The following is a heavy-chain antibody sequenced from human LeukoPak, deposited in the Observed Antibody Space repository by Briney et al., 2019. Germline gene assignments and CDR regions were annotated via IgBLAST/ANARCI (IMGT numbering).Heavy chain of an antibody. CDR3: AREAAKPNNWFDP. Sequence: GGSLRLSCAASGFTFSSYEMHWVRQAPGKGLEWVSYISTSGSTIFYGDSVKGRFTISRDNAKNSLFLQMNSLRVEDTAVYYCAREAAKPNNWFDPWGQGTLVTVPS. J-gene: IGHJ5*02. CDR1: GFTFSSYE. D-gene: IGHD2-15*01. V-gene: IGHV3-48*03. CDR2: ISTSGSTI.